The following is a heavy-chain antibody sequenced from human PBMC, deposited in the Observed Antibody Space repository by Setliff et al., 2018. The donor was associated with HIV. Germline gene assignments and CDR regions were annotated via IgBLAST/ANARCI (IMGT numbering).Heavy chain of an antibody. V-gene: IGHV4-59*11. CDR1: GGSISSHC. J-gene: IGHJ5*02. CDR2: IYYSGST. D-gene: IGHD4-4*01. Sequence: NPSETLSLTCTVSGGSISSHCWSWIRQSPGRALEWIGYIYYSGSTNYNPSLKSRVTISIDTSKNQFSLKLSSVTAADTAMYYCARGRMATVLIRNWIDPWGQGSLVTVSS. CDR3: ARGRMATVLIRNWIDP.